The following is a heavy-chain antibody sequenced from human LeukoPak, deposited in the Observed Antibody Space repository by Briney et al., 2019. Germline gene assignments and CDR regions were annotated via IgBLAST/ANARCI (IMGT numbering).Heavy chain of an antibody. Sequence: GGSLRLSRAASGFTFSSYSMNWVRQAPGKGLEWVSSISSSSSYIYYADSVKGRFTISRDNAKNSLYLQMNSLRAEDTAVYYCARDLAAVAVNWGQGTLVTVSS. D-gene: IGHD6-19*01. CDR1: GFTFSSYS. CDR3: ARDLAAVAVN. CDR2: ISSSSSYI. J-gene: IGHJ4*02. V-gene: IGHV3-21*01.